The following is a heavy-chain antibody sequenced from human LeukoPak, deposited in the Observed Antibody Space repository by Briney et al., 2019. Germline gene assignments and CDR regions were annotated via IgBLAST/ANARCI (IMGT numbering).Heavy chain of an antibody. CDR1: GYTFTNYY. J-gene: IGHJ3*02. D-gene: IGHD5-24*01. V-gene: IGHV1-46*01. CDR3: ARIRDGYNDAYDI. CDR2: INPGGDNT. Sequence: ASVKVSCKASGYTFTNYYIHWLRQAPGQGREWMGLINPGGDNTDYAQNFQGRVTMTRDTSTSTVYMGLSSLISEDTAVYYCARIRDGYNDAYDIWGQGTMVTVSS.